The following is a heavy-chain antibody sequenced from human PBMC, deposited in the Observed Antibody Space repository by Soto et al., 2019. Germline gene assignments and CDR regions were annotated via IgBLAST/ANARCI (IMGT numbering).Heavy chain of an antibody. Sequence: QVPVVQSGAEVKKPGASVRLSCKPSGYTLTNYAIHWVRQAAGQGLEWLGWIDPGSGTTRYSQKFQGRITLSRDNSASTFYMDLSSLTSEDTAVFFCTRDLNGGNPFDYWGQGTLVTVSS. CDR3: TRDLNGGNPFDY. CDR1: GYTLTNYA. J-gene: IGHJ4*02. D-gene: IGHD2-8*01. V-gene: IGHV1-3*01. CDR2: IDPGSGTT.